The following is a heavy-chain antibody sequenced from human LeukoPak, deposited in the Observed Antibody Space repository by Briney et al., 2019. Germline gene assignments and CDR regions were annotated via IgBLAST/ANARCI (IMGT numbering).Heavy chain of an antibody. Sequence: SETLSLTCTVSGGSISSYYWSWIRQPPGKGLEWIGYIYYSGSTNYNPSLKSRVTISVDTSKNQFSLKLSSVTAADTAVYYCARAGTKDTAMAKDYWGQGTLVTVSS. CDR2: IYYSGST. J-gene: IGHJ4*02. V-gene: IGHV4-59*01. CDR3: ARAGTKDTAMAKDY. D-gene: IGHD5-18*01. CDR1: GGSISSYY.